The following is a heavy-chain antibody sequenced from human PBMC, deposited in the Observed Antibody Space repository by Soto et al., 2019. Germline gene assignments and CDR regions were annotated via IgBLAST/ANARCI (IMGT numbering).Heavy chain of an antibody. J-gene: IGHJ4*02. Sequence: GGSLRLSCAASGFTFSNSEMFWVRQAPGKGLEWVSKINYSGSNIYYSKSVKGRFTISRDNAKNSLSLQMNSLTDEDTAIYYCASEALCGADCYFFEYWGPGTLATVSS. CDR3: ASEALCGADCYFFEY. D-gene: IGHD2-21*02. CDR1: GFTFSNSE. CDR2: INYSGSNI. V-gene: IGHV3-48*03.